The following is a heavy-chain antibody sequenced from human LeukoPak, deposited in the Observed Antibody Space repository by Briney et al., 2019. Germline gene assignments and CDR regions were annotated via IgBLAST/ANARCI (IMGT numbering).Heavy chain of an antibody. CDR3: ARQKARAVAGRFVYYSGMDV. CDR2: IDPSDSYT. V-gene: IGHV5-10-1*01. D-gene: IGHD6-19*01. CDR1: GYSFTSYW. J-gene: IGHJ6*02. Sequence: GESLKISCKGSGYSFTSYWISWVRQMPGEGLEWMGRIDPSDSYTNYSPSFQGHVTISADKSISTAYLQWSSLKASDTAMYYCARQKARAVAGRFVYYSGMDVWGQGTTVTVSS.